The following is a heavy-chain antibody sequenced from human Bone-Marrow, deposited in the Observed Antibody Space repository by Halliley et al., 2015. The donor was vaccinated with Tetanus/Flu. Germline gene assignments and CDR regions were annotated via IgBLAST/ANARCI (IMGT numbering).Heavy chain of an antibody. D-gene: IGHD6-19*01. CDR2: ISANSDST. V-gene: IGHV3-23*01. J-gene: IGHJ4*02. CDR1: GFTFSFYA. Sequence: SLRLSCAASGFTFSFYAMSWVRQAPGKGLEWVSSISANSDSTYYADSVKGRFTISRDISKNLYLQMNSLRAEDTAVYYCAKADGPGRWRSSGWYEPYYFDHWGQGTLVTVSS. CDR3: AKADGPGRWRSSGWYEPYYFDH.